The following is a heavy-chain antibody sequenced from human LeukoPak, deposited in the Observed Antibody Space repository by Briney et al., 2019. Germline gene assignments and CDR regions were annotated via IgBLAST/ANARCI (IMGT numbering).Heavy chain of an antibody. Sequence: GGSLRLSCAASGFTFSRYWMSWVRQAPGKGLEWVANINQDGSVIYYVDSVKGRFIISRDNAKNSLSLQMNSLRVEDTAMYYCARIGYTSSSNDYWGQGTLVTVSS. CDR1: GFTFSRYW. J-gene: IGHJ4*02. D-gene: IGHD2-15*01. V-gene: IGHV3-7*01. CDR3: ARIGYTSSSNDY. CDR2: INQDGSVI.